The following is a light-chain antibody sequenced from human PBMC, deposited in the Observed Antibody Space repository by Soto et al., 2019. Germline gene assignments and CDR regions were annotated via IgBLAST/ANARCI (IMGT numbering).Light chain of an antibody. J-gene: IGLJ2*01. Sequence: QSVLTQPPSVSGAPGQRVTISCTGSSSNIGAGYDVHWYQQLPGTAPKLLIYGNSNRPSGVPDRFSGSKSGTSASLAITGLQAEDEADYYCQSYDSSLSGVVFGGGTKVNVI. V-gene: IGLV1-40*01. CDR3: QSYDSSLSGVV. CDR2: GNS. CDR1: SSNIGAGYD.